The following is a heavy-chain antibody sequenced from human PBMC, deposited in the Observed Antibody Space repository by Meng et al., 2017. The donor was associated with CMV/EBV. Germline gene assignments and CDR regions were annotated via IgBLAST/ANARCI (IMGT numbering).Heavy chain of an antibody. V-gene: IGHV4-59*01. Sequence: GSLRLSCTVPGGSISSYYWSWIRQPPGKGLEWIGYIYYSGSTNYNPSLKSRVTISVDTSKNQFSLKLSSVTAADTAVYYCARDRWDSSHDGYYYYYGMDVWGQGTTVTVSS. D-gene: IGHD6-13*01. CDR1: GGSISSYY. J-gene: IGHJ6*02. CDR2: IYYSGST. CDR3: ARDRWDSSHDGYYYYYGMDV.